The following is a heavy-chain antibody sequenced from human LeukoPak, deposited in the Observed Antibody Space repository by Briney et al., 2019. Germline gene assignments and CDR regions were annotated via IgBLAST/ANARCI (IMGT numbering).Heavy chain of an antibody. CDR2: IHHSGKT. D-gene: IGHD3-22*01. CDR1: GYSISGGYY. J-gene: IGHJ4*02. Sequence: SETLSLTCTVSGYSISGGYYWGWIRQPPGKGLEWIGSIHHSGKTYHNPSLKSRVTISIDTSKNQFSLKVGSVTAADTAVYYCARVPHCDSNGCYDGGRYCESWGQGTLVTVSS. V-gene: IGHV4-38-2*02. CDR3: ARVPHCDSNGCYDGGRYCES.